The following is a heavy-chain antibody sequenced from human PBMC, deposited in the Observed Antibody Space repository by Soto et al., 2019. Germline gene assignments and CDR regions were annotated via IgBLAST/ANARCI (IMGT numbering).Heavy chain of an antibody. D-gene: IGHD6-19*01. J-gene: IGHJ4*02. CDR3: ARDVGGSV. V-gene: IGHV4-61*01. Sequence: SETLSLTCVFSGGAIRSSNYYWNWIRQSPGKGLEWIGSIYYDGRNNYNPSLKSRVTISADTSKNQFSLTLSYATAADTAVYHCARDVGGSVWAQVTLVNVS. CDR2: IYYDGRN. CDR1: GGAIRSSNYY.